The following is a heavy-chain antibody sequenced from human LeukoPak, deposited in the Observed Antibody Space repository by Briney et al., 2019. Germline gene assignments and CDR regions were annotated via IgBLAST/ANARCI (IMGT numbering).Heavy chain of an antibody. CDR2: ISGSGDNT. J-gene: IGHJ4*02. Sequence: GGSLRLSCSVSGFTFSSHGMSWVRQAPGKGLEWVSTISGSGDNTYYADSVKGRFTISRDNSKNTLYLQMNSLRAEDTAVYYCAKVTYGSGTYGAFDYWGQGTLVTVSS. V-gene: IGHV3-23*01. CDR3: AKVTYGSGTYGAFDY. D-gene: IGHD3-10*01. CDR1: GFTFSSHG.